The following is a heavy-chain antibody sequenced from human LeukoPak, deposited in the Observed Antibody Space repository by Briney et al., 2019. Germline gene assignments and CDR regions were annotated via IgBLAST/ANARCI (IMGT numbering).Heavy chain of an antibody. V-gene: IGHV3-30-3*01. CDR2: IXXXGSNK. CDR1: GFTFSSYA. J-gene: IGHJ4*02. D-gene: IGHD3-9*01. Sequence: GGSLRLSCAASGFTFSSYAMHWVRQAPGKGLEWVAVIXXXGSNKYYADSVKGRFTISRDNSKNTLYLQVNSLRAEDTAVYYCXXXXXXXXLTGXXSXFDYWGQGTLVTVSP. CDR3: XXXXXXXXLTGXXSXFDY.